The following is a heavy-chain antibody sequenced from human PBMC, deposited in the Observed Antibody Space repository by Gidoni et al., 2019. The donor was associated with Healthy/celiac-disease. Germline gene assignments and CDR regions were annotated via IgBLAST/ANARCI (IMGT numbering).Heavy chain of an antibody. J-gene: IGHJ5*02. CDR2: MNPNSGNT. Sequence: QVQLVQSGAEVKKPGASVKVSCTASGYTFTSYDINWVRQATGQGLEWMGWMNPNSGNTGYAQKFQGRVTMTRNTSISTAYMELSSLRSEYTAVYYCARGQRWLQLSWFDPWGQGTLVTVSS. CDR3: ARGQRWLQLSWFDP. D-gene: IGHD5-12*01. V-gene: IGHV1-8*01. CDR1: GYTFTSYD.